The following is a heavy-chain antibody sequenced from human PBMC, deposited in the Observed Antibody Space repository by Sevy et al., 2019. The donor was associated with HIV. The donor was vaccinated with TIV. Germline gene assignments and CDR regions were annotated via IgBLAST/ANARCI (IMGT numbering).Heavy chain of an antibody. CDR1: GYSFTSYW. J-gene: IGHJ6*02. V-gene: IGHV5-51*01. D-gene: IGHD2-2*01. Sequence: GESLKISCKGSGYSFTSYWIGWVRQMPGKGLEWMGIIYPGDSDTRYSPSFQGQVTISADKSSSTAYLQWSSLKASDTAMYYCAICSSTSCYGSYGMDVWGQGTTVTVSS. CDR2: IYPGDSDT. CDR3: AICSSTSCYGSYGMDV.